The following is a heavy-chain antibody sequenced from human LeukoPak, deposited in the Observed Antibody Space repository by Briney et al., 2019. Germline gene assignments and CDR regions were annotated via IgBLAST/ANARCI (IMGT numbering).Heavy chain of an antibody. Sequence: ASVKVSCKVTGCTLTELSMHWVRQARGKGLEWMGGFDPEDGETIYAQKFQGRVTMTEDTSTDTAYMELSSLRSEDTAVYYCATVGPYSSSNGMDVWGQGTTVTVSS. CDR1: GCTLTELS. D-gene: IGHD6-6*01. J-gene: IGHJ6*02. V-gene: IGHV1-24*01. CDR3: ATVGPYSSSNGMDV. CDR2: FDPEDGET.